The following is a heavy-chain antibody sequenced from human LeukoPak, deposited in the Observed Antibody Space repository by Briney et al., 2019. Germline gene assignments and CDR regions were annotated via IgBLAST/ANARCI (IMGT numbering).Heavy chain of an antibody. CDR3: ARELRLDIVVVPAPYYGMDV. D-gene: IGHD2-2*03. CDR2: IWYDGSNK. Sequence: QAGGSLRLSCAASRFTFSSYGMHWVRQAPGKGLEWVAVIWYDGSNKYYADSVKGRFTISRDNSKNTLYLQMNSLRAEDTAVYYCARELRLDIVVVPAPYYGMDVWGQGTTVTVSS. CDR1: RFTFSSYG. J-gene: IGHJ6*02. V-gene: IGHV3-33*01.